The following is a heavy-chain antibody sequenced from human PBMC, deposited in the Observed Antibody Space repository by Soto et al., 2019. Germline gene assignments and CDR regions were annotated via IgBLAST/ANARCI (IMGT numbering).Heavy chain of an antibody. CDR1: GASISRYY. CDR3: ARTYDDSGPNSGGYGFDI. Sequence: PSETLSLTCTVSGASISRYYWSWIRQSPGKGLEWIGYLYNTGSTIYNPSLKSRVTISVDTSKNQFSLKLSSVTAADTAVYYCARTYDDSGPNSGGYGFDIWGQGTMVTVSS. D-gene: IGHD3-22*01. CDR2: LYNTGST. V-gene: IGHV4-59*01. J-gene: IGHJ3*02.